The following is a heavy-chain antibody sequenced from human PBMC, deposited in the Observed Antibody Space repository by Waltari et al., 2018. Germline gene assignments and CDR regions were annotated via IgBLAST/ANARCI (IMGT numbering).Heavy chain of an antibody. CDR3: ARREMATILFDY. CDR2: IYHSGST. Sequence: QVQLQESGPGLVKPSETLSLTCAVSGYSISSGYYWGWIRQPPGKGLEWIGSIYHSGSTYYNPSRKSRVTISVDTSKNQFSLKLSSVTAADTAVYYCARREMATILFDYWGQGTLVTVSS. CDR1: GYSISSGYY. V-gene: IGHV4-38-2*01. J-gene: IGHJ4*02. D-gene: IGHD5-12*01.